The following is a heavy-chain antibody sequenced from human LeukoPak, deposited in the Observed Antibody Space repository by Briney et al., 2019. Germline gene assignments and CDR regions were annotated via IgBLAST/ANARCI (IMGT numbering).Heavy chain of an antibody. Sequence: GGSLRLSCAASGFTFSSYWMSWVRQAPGKGLEWVANIKQDGSEKYYVDSVKGRFTISRDNAKNSLYLQMNSLRAEDTAVYYCAREKGLAAAGTRYFDYWGQGTLVTVSS. CDR2: IKQDGSEK. CDR1: GFTFSSYW. D-gene: IGHD6-13*01. V-gene: IGHV3-7*01. J-gene: IGHJ4*02. CDR3: AREKGLAAAGTRYFDY.